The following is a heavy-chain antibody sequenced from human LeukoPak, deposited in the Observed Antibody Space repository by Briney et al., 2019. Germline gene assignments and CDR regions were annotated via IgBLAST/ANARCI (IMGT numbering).Heavy chain of an antibody. V-gene: IGHV4-59*12. CDR1: GGSISSYY. CDR3: ARHTGYCSSTSCFHNWFDP. J-gene: IGHJ5*02. CDR2: IYYIGST. D-gene: IGHD2-2*01. Sequence: SETLSLTCTVSGGSISSYYWSWIRQPPGKGLEWIGYIYYIGSTNFNSCLKSRVTISVDTSKTQFSLNLSSVTAADTAVYYCARHTGYCSSTSCFHNWFDPWGQGTLVTVSS.